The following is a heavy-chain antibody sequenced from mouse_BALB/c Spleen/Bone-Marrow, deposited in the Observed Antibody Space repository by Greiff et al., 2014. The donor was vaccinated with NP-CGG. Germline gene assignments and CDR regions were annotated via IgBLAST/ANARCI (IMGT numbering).Heavy chain of an antibody. CDR3: ARPKGFALDY. V-gene: IGHV1-4*01. Sequence: VQLQQSGAELASPGASVKMSCKASGYTFTDYTIQRVKQRPGQGLEWIGYVNPRSGYANYNQKFKDKATLTADKSSSTAFMQLSSLTSEDSAAYYCARPKGFALDYWGQGTALTVSS. CDR2: VNPRSGYA. CDR1: GYTFTDYT. J-gene: IGHJ2*01.